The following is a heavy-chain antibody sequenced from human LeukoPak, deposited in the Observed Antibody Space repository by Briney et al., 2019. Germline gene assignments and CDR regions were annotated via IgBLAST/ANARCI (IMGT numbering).Heavy chain of an antibody. D-gene: IGHD3/OR15-3a*01. Sequence: ASVKVSCKASGYTFTSYDINWVRQATGQGLEWMGWMNPNSGNTGYAQKFQGRVTMTRNTSISTAYMELSSLRSEDTAVYYCARGKRTIFGLGISYYFDYWGQRTLVTVSS. CDR2: MNPNSGNT. CDR1: GYTFTSYD. V-gene: IGHV1-8*01. CDR3: ARGKRTIFGLGISYYFDY. J-gene: IGHJ4*02.